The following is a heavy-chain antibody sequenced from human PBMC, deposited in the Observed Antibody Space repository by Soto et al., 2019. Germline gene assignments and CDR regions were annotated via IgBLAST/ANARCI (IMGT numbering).Heavy chain of an antibody. D-gene: IGHD2-21*02. Sequence: QVQLVQSGAEEKKPGASVKVSCKASGYTFTSYAMHWVRQAPGQRLEWMGWINAGNGNTKYSQKFQGRVTITRDTSASTAYMELSSLRSEDTAVYYCARAWVVVTAPDYWGQVTLVTVSS. J-gene: IGHJ4*02. V-gene: IGHV1-3*05. CDR1: GYTFTSYA. CDR2: INAGNGNT. CDR3: ARAWVVVTAPDY.